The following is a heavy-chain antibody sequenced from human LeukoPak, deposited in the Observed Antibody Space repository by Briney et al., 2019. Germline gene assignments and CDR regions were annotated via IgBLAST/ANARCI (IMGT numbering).Heavy chain of an antibody. CDR2: ISYDGSNK. D-gene: IGHD5-12*01. V-gene: IGHV3-30*18. CDR1: GFTFSSYG. CDR3: AKHGRGLRGGHDAFDI. Sequence: PGGSLRRSCAASGFTFSSYGMHWVRQAPGKGLEWVAVISYDGSNKYYADTVKGRFTISRDNSKNTLYLQMNSLRAEDTAVYYCAKHGRGLRGGHDAFDIWGQGTMVTVSS. J-gene: IGHJ3*02.